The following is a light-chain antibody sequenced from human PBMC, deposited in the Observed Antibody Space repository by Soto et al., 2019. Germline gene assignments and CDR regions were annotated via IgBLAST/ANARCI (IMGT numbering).Light chain of an antibody. Sequence: DIQMTQSPSTLPASVGDRVTVTCRASQSIRSWLAWYQEKPGKAPKLLMYKASLLETGVPSRFSGSGSATEFTLTRRSLHCEECGPDYCQHYNSHLWTFGQGNKVDIK. CDR3: QHYNSHLWT. V-gene: IGKV1-5*03. J-gene: IGKJ1*01. CDR1: QSIRSW. CDR2: KAS.